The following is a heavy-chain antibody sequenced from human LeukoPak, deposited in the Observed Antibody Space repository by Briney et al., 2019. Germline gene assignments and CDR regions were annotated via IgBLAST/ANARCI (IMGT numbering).Heavy chain of an antibody. V-gene: IGHV3-11*06. D-gene: IGHD2-15*01. CDR1: GFTFSDYY. Sequence: GGSLRLSCAASGFTFSDYYMSWIRQAPGKGLEWVSYISSSSSYTNYADSVKGRFTISRDNAKNSLYLQMNSLRAEDTAVYYCARAVGGSTHGPSWGKGTLVSVSS. CDR2: ISSSSSYT. J-gene: IGHJ4*02. CDR3: ARAVGGSTHGPS.